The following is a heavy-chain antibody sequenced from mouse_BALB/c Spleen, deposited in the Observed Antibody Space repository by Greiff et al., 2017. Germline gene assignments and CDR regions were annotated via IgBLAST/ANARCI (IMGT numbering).Heavy chain of an antibody. J-gene: IGHJ1*01. CDR2: ISSGSSTT. CDR1: GFTFSSFE. Sequence: EVMLVESGGGLVQPGGSRKLSCAASGFTFSSFEMHWVRQAPEKGLEWVAYISSGSSTTYYADTVKGRFTISRDKSKNTLFLQMTSLRSEDTAMYYCARAGGLSYFDVWGAGTTVTVSA. D-gene: IGHD2-4*01. V-gene: IGHV5-17*02. CDR3: ARAGGLSYFDV.